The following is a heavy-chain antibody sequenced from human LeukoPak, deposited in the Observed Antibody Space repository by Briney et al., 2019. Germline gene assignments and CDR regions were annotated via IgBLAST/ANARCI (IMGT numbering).Heavy chain of an antibody. J-gene: IGHJ3*02. D-gene: IGHD3-10*01. V-gene: IGHV4-38-2*02. CDR2: IYYSGST. Sequence: SETLSLTCTVSGYSISSGYYWSWIRQPPGKGLEWIGYIYYSGSTNYNPSLKSRVTISVDTSKNQFSLKLSSVTAADTAVYYCARGGIWFGVAFDIWGQGTMVTVSS. CDR1: GYSISSGYY. CDR3: ARGGIWFGVAFDI.